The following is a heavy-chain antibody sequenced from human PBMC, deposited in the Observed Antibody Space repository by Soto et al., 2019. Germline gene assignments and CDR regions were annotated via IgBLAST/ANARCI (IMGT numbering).Heavy chain of an antibody. D-gene: IGHD2-15*01. V-gene: IGHV3-23*01. CDR1: GFTFSSYA. CDR3: ALYCSGGSCRGAFDI. J-gene: IGHJ3*02. Sequence: SGGSLRLSCAASGFTFSSYAMSWVRQAPGKGLEWVSAISGSGGSTYYADSVKGRFTISRDNSKNTLYLQMNSLRAEDTAVYYCALYCSGGSCRGAFDIWGQGTMVTVSS. CDR2: ISGSGGST.